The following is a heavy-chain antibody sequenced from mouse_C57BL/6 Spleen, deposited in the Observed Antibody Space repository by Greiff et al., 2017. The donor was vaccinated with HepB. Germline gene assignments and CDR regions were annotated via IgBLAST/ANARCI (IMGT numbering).Heavy chain of an antibody. CDR3: ARPITTSYAMDY. Sequence: VQLQQSGPELVKPGASVKIPCKASGYTFTDYNMDWVKQSHGKSLEWIGDINPNNGGTIYNQKFKGKATLTVDKSSSTAYMELRSLTSEDTAVYYCARPITTSYAMDYWGQGTSVTVSS. D-gene: IGHD1-1*01. CDR2: INPNNGGT. J-gene: IGHJ4*01. CDR1: GYTFTDYN. V-gene: IGHV1-18*01.